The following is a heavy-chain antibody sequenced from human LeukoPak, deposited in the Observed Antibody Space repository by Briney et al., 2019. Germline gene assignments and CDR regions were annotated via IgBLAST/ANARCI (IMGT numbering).Heavy chain of an antibody. CDR3: ARAKGNYYYYGMDV. V-gene: IGHV1-18*01. J-gene: IGHJ6*02. Sequence: GSSVKVSCKASGGTFGSYAISWVRQAPGQGLEWMGWISAYNGNTNYAQKLQGRVTMTTDTSTSTAYMELRSLRSDDTAVYYCARAKGNYYYYGMDVWGQGTTVTVSS. CDR2: ISAYNGNT. CDR1: GGTFGSYA.